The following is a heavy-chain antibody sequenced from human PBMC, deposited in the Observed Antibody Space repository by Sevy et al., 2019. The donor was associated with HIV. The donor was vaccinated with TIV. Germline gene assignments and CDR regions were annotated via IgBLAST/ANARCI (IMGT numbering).Heavy chain of an antibody. V-gene: IGHV3-33*01. CDR1: GFTFSSYG. CDR2: IWYDGSNK. CDR3: ARLGDGDLYFDY. J-gene: IGHJ4*02. D-gene: IGHD2-21*02. Sequence: GGSLRISCAASGFTFSSYGMHWVRQAPGKGLEWVAVIWYDGSNKYYADSVKGRFTISRDNSKNTLYLQMNSLRAEDTAVYYCARLGDGDLYFDYGGQGTLVTVSS.